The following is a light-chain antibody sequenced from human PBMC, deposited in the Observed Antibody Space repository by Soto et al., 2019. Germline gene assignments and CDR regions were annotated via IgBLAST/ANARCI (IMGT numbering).Light chain of an antibody. CDR1: SSDVGGYNY. CDR2: DVS. V-gene: IGLV2-14*01. Sequence: QSVLTQPASVSGSPGQSITISCTGTSSDVGGYNYVSWYQQHPGKAPNLMIYDVSNRPSGVSNRFSGSKSGNTASLTISGLQAEDEADDYCSSYTSTSTSFGARTKVTVL. CDR3: SSYTSTSTS. J-gene: IGLJ1*01.